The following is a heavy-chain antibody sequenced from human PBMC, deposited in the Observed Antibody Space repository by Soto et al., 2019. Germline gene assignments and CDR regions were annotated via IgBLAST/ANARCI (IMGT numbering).Heavy chain of an antibody. CDR3: ARCYYDSSGYGFDY. CDR2: IYYSGST. Sequence: SETLSLTCTVSGGSISSYYWSWIRQPPGKGLEWIGYIYYSGSTNYNPSLKSRVTISVDTSKNQFSLKLSSVTAADTAVYYCARCYYDSSGYGFDYWGQGTLVTVSS. V-gene: IGHV4-59*01. CDR1: GGSISSYY. J-gene: IGHJ4*02. D-gene: IGHD3-22*01.